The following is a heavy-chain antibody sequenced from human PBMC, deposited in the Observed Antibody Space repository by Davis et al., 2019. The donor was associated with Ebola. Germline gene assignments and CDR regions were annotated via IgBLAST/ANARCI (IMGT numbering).Heavy chain of an antibody. D-gene: IGHD1-26*01. CDR3: ARKGATTIVYYFDY. CDR1: DFY. CDR2: IYYSGST. J-gene: IGHJ4*02. Sequence: DFYMSWIRQAPGKGLEWIGYIYYSGSTYYNPSLKSRVTISVDTSKNQFSLKLSSVTAADTAVYYCARKGATTIVYYFDYWGQGTLVTVSS. V-gene: IGHV4-30-4*01.